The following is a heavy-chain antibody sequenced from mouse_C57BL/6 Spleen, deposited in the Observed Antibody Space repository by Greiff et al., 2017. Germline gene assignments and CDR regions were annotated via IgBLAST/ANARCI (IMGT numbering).Heavy chain of an antibody. CDR2: IYPGDGDT. CDR3: ARKPPTFYAMDY. J-gene: IGHJ4*01. D-gene: IGHD4-1*02. CDR1: GYAFSSYW. V-gene: IGHV1-80*01. Sequence: QVQLQQSGAELVKPGASVKISCKASGYAFSSYWMNWVKQRPGKGLEWIGQIYPGDGDTNYNGKFKGKATLTADKSSSTAYMQLSSLTSEDSAVYFCARKPPTFYAMDYWGQGTSVTVSS.